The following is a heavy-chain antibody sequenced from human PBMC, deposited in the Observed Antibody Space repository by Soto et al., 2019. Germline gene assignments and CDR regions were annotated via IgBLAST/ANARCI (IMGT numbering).Heavy chain of an antibody. D-gene: IGHD6-13*01. CDR2: IYHSGST. CDR3: ARAGSAAARSFYYYYGMDV. CDR1: GGSISSSNW. Sequence: TLSLTCAVSGGSISSSNWWSWVRQPPGKGLEWIGEIYHSGSTNYNPSLKSRVTISVDKSKNQFSLKLSSVTAADTAVYYCARAGSAAARSFYYYYGMDVWGQGTTVTVSS. V-gene: IGHV4-4*02. J-gene: IGHJ6*02.